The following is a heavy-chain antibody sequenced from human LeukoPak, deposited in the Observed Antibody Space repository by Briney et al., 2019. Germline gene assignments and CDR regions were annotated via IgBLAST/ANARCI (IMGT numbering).Heavy chain of an antibody. Sequence: PSETLSLTCTVSGGSISSGSYYWSWIRQPAGKGLECIGRIYTSGSTNYNPSLKSRVTMSVDTSKNQFSLKLGSVTAADTAVYYCAGRTYCSSTSCLNDYWGQGTLVTVSS. CDR1: GGSISSGSYY. D-gene: IGHD2-2*01. CDR2: IYTSGST. V-gene: IGHV4-61*02. J-gene: IGHJ4*02. CDR3: AGRTYCSSTSCLNDY.